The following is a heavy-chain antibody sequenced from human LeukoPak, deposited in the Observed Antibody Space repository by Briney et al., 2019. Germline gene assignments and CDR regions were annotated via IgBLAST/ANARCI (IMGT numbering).Heavy chain of an antibody. CDR3: ARFGSWTFDI. D-gene: IGHD3-10*01. V-gene: IGHV3-21*01. J-gene: IGHJ3*02. CDR1: GFTFSSYS. CDR2: ISSSSSYI. Sequence: GGSLRLSCAASGFTFSSYSMNWVRQAPGKGLEWVSFISSSSSYIYYADSVKGRFTISRDNAKNSLYLQMNSLRAEDTAVYYCARFGSWTFDIWGQGTMVTVSS.